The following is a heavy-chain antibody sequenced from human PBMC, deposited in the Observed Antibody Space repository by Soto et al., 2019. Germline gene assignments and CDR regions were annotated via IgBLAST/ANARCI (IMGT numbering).Heavy chain of an antibody. CDR3: ARDRPYYDYVWGSPDFDY. V-gene: IGHV3-33*01. CDR1: GFTFSSYG. D-gene: IGHD3-16*01. Sequence: GGSLRLSCAASGFTFSSYGMHWVRQAPGKGLEWVAVIWYDGSNKYYADSVKGRFTISRDNSKNTLYLQMNSLRAEDTAVYYCARDRPYYDYVWGSPDFDYWGQGTLDTVSS. CDR2: IWYDGSNK. J-gene: IGHJ4*02.